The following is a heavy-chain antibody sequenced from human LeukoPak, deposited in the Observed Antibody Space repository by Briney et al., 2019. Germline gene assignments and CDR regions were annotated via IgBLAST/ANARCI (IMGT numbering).Heavy chain of an antibody. J-gene: IGHJ4*02. CDR2: ISYDGSNK. Sequence: PGRSLRLSCAASGFTFSSYGMHWVRQAPGKGLEWVAVISYDGSNKYYADSVKGRFTISRDNSKNTLYLQMNSLRAEDTAVYYCAKRGGYSYGYEFDYWGQGTLATVSS. V-gene: IGHV3-30*18. D-gene: IGHD5-18*01. CDR3: AKRGGYSYGYEFDY. CDR1: GFTFSSYG.